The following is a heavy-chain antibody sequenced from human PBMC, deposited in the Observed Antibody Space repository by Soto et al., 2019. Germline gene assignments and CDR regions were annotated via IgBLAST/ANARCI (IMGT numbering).Heavy chain of an antibody. J-gene: IGHJ4*01. CDR3: ARDSGYGSGASVNHYLDY. CDR2: IYPSDSDT. V-gene: IGHV5-51*01. CDR1: DYGFAVYW. D-gene: IGHD3-10*01. Sequence: PGESLKISCKGSDYGFAVYWIAWVRQMPGKGLEWMGIIYPSDSDTRYSPSFQGQVTISADKSISTAYLQWSSLKASDTAMYYCARDSGYGSGASVNHYLDYRGHGTLVTVSS.